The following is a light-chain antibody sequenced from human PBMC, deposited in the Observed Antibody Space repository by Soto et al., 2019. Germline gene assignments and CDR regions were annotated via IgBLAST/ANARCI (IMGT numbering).Light chain of an antibody. CDR3: QQYVSSPLT. CDR1: QSVSSSY. V-gene: IGKV3-20*01. Sequence: EIVLTQSPGTLSLSPGERATLSCRASQSVSSSYLAWYQQKPGQAPRLLIYGASSRATGIPDRFSGSGSETDFTLTISRLEPEDFAVYYCQQYVSSPLTFGKGTKVDIK. J-gene: IGKJ1*01. CDR2: GAS.